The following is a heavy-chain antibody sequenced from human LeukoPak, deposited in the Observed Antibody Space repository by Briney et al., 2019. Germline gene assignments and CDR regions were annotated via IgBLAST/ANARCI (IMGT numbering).Heavy chain of an antibody. J-gene: IGHJ2*01. Sequence: SVKVSCKASGDTFSSYAISWVRQAPGQGLEWMGGIIPIFGTANYAQKFQGRVTITTDESTSTAYMELSSLRSEDTAVYYCAIGWYQLPNYWYFDLWGRGTLVTVSS. CDR3: AIGWYQLPNYWYFDL. CDR1: GDTFSSYA. V-gene: IGHV1-69*05. D-gene: IGHD2-2*01. CDR2: IIPIFGTA.